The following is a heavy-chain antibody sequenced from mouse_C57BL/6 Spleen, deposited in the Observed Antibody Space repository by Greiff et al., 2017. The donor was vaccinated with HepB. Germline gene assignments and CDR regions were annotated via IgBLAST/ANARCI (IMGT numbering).Heavy chain of an antibody. CDR1: GYTFTSYG. Sequence: QVQLKQSGAELARPGASVKLSCKASGYTFTSYGISWVKQRTGQGLEWIGEIYPRSGNTYYNEKFKGKATLTADKSSSTAYMELRSLTSEDSAVYFCAREGGTYDYGGYFDVWGTGTTVTVSS. D-gene: IGHD2-4*01. V-gene: IGHV1-81*01. CDR3: AREGGTYDYGGYFDV. J-gene: IGHJ1*03. CDR2: IYPRSGNT.